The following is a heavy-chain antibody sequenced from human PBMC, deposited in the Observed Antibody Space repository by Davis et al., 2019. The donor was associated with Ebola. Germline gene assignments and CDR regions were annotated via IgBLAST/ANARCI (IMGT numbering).Heavy chain of an antibody. D-gene: IGHD3-3*01. J-gene: IGHJ5*02. Sequence: SETLSLTCTVSSGSISNYYWSWVRQPPGERLQWIGYIYYLGSTNYNPSLKSRVTISVDTSKNQFSLKLSSVTAADTAVYYCARWDYDFWSGYYTPNWFDPWGQGTLVTVSS. CDR1: SGSISNYY. CDR3: ARWDYDFWSGYYTPNWFDP. CDR2: IYYLGST. V-gene: IGHV4-59*08.